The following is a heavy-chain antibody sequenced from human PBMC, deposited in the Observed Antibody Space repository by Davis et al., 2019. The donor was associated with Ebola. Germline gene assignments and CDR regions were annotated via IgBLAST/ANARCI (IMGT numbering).Heavy chain of an antibody. CDR3: ARDKQLPSQYYYGMDV. J-gene: IGHJ6*02. CDR1: GGTFSSYA. V-gene: IGHV1-69*13. D-gene: IGHD2-2*01. Sequence: SVKVSCKASGGTFSSYAISWVRQAPGQGLEWMGGIIPIFGTANYAQKFQGRVTITADESTSTAYMELSSLRSEDSAVYYCARDKQLPSQYYYGMDVWGQGTTVTVSS. CDR2: IIPIFGTA.